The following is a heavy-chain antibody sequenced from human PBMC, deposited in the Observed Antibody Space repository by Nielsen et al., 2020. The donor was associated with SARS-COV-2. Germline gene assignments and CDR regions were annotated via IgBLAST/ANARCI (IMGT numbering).Heavy chain of an antibody. V-gene: IGHV3-30*18. CDR3: AKDQPHHYDSSGHIDY. Sequence: GESLKISCAASGFTFSSYGMHWVRQAPGKGLEWVAVISYDGSNKYYADSVKGRFTISRDNSKNTLYLQMNSLRAEDTAVYYCAKDQPHHYDSSGHIDYWGQGTLVTVSS. J-gene: IGHJ4*02. D-gene: IGHD3-22*01. CDR1: GFTFSSYG. CDR2: ISYDGSNK.